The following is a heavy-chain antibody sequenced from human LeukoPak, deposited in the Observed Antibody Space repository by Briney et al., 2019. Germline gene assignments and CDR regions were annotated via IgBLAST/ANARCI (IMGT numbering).Heavy chain of an antibody. CDR2: IYYSGST. J-gene: IGHJ3*02. Sequence: SETLSLTCTVSAGSISSYYWSWIRQPPGKGLEWIGYIYYSGSTNYNPSLKSRVTISVDTSKNQFSLKLTSVTAADTAVYYCARGHPPPYYYGSGRPRAFDIWGQGTMVTVSS. D-gene: IGHD3-10*01. V-gene: IGHV4-59*12. CDR1: AGSISSYY. CDR3: ARGHPPPYYYGSGRPRAFDI.